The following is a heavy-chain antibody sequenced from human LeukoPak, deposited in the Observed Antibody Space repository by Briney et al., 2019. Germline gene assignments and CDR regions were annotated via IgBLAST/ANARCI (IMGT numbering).Heavy chain of an antibody. J-gene: IGHJ4*02. CDR3: ARDSKGLRFLEWLWPHFDY. Sequence: GGSLRLSCAASGFTFSSYAMHWVRQAPGKGLEWVAVISYDGSNKYYADSVKGRFTISRDNSKNTLYLQMNSLRAEDTAVYYCARDSKGLRFLEWLWPHFDYWGQGTLVTVSS. CDR2: ISYDGSNK. V-gene: IGHV3-30*04. D-gene: IGHD3-3*01. CDR1: GFTFSSYA.